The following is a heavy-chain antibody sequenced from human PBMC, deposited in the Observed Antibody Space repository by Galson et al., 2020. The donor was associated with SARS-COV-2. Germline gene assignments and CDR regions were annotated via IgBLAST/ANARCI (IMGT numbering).Heavy chain of an antibody. Sequence: GESLKISCVASGFTVSSNYMSWVRQAPGKGLEWVSAIYSGGSTYYADSVKGRFTISRDNPKNTLYLQVNSLRAEDTAVYYCAKFGVGATPSFEFWGQGTLVTVSS. V-gene: IGHV3-66*01. CDR1: GFTVSSNY. CDR3: AKFGVGATPSFEF. CDR2: IYSGGST. J-gene: IGHJ4*02. D-gene: IGHD1-26*01.